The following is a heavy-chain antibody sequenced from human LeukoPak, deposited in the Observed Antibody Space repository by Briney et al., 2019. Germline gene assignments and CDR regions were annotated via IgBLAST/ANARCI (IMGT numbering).Heavy chain of an antibody. V-gene: IGHV1-69*04. CDR3: ARDHYDSSGYLDY. D-gene: IGHD3-22*01. Sequence: SVKVSCKASGYTFTSYGISWVRQAPGQGLEWMGRIIPILGIANYAQKFQGRVTITADKSTSTAYMELSSLRSEDTAVYYCARDHYDSSGYLDYWGQGTLVTVSS. J-gene: IGHJ4*02. CDR2: IIPILGIA. CDR1: GYTFTSYG.